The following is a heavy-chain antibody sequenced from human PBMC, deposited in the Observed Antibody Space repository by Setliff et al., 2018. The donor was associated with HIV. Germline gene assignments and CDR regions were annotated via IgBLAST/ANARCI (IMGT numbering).Heavy chain of an antibody. D-gene: IGHD3-16*01. CDR3: AREIQVVYTGGHYFYGMDV. V-gene: IGHV3-21*05. J-gene: IGHJ6*02. Sequence: PGGSLRLSCAVSGFTFSNYAMHWVRQAPGKGLKWVSYISSSSSYTNYADSVKGRFTISRDNARNSLYLQMNNLGAGDTAVYYCAREIQVVYTGGHYFYGMDVWGQGTAVTVSS. CDR2: ISSSSSYT. CDR1: GFTFSNYA.